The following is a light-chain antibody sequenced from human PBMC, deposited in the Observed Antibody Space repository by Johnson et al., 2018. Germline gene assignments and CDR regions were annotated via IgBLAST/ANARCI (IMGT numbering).Light chain of an antibody. CDR3: GTWDSGLSAGNV. J-gene: IGLJ1*01. V-gene: IGLV1-51*02. CDR1: SSNIGNNY. CDR2: ENN. Sequence: QSVLTQPPSVSAAPGQKVTISCSGSSSNIGNNYVSWYQQLPGTAPKLLIYENNKRPSGIPDRFSGSKSGTSATLGIPGLPTGDEADYYCGTWDSGLSAGNVFGTWTKVTVL.